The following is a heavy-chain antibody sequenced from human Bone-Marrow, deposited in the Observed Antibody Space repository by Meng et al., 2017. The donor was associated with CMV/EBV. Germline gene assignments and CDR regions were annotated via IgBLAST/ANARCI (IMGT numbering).Heavy chain of an antibody. J-gene: IGHJ6*02. CDR1: GFTFSSYG. Sequence: GESLKISCAASGFTFSSYGMHWVRQAPGKGLEWVAFIWFDGSIQYYADSVKGRFTISRDNSKNTLYLQMNSLRAEDTAVYYCARDVAAAPGGYYYYGMDVWGQGTTVTVSS. CDR3: ARDVAAAPGGYYYYGMDV. CDR2: IWFDGSIQ. V-gene: IGHV3-30*02. D-gene: IGHD6-13*01.